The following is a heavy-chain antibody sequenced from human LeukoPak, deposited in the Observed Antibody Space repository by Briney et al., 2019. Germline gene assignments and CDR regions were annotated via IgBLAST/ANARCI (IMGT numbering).Heavy chain of an antibody. CDR3: AREPLRFLEWSSPNYYYGMDV. D-gene: IGHD3-3*01. CDR2: ISAYNGNT. Sequence: ASVKVSCKASGYTFTSYGISWVRQAPGQGLEWMGWISAYNGNTNYVQKLQGRVTMTTDTSTSTAYMELRSLRSDDTAVYYCAREPLRFLEWSSPNYYYGMDVWGQGTTVTVSS. CDR1: GYTFTSYG. J-gene: IGHJ6*02. V-gene: IGHV1-18*01.